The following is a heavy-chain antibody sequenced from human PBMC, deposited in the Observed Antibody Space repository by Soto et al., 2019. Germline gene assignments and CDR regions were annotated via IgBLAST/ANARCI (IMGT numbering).Heavy chain of an antibody. V-gene: IGHV3-23*01. Sequence: PGGSLRLSCAASGFTFSSYAMSWVRQAPGKGLEWVPAISGSGGSTYYADSVKGRFTISRDNSKNTLYLQMNSLRAEDTAVYYCAKGIGYSHYYYGMDVWGQGTTVTVSS. CDR3: AKGIGYSHYYYGMDV. CDR1: GFTFSSYA. J-gene: IGHJ6*02. CDR2: ISGSGGST. D-gene: IGHD2-15*01.